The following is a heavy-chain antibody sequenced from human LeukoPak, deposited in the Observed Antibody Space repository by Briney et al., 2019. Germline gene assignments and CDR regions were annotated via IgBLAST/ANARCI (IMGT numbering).Heavy chain of an antibody. V-gene: IGHV3-23*01. D-gene: IGHD3-22*01. CDR2: ISGSGGST. CDR1: GFTFSDYY. CDR3: AKDAPYYYDSSGYDDY. J-gene: IGHJ4*02. Sequence: GGSLRLSCAASGFTFSDYYMSWVRQAPGKGLEWVSAISGSGGSTYYADSVKGRFTISRDNSKNTLYLQMNSLRAEDTAVYYCAKDAPYYYDSSGYDDYWGQGTLVTVSS.